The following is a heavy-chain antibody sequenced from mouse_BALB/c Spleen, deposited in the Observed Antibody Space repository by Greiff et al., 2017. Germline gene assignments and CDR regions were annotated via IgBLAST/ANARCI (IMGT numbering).Heavy chain of an antibody. CDR1: GFNIKDYY. Sequence: VQLQQSGAELVRSGASVKLSCTASGFNIKDYYMHWVKQRPEQGLEWIGWIDPENGDTEYAPKFQGKATLTADTSSSTAYMQLSSLTSEDSAVYFCAREGTNYGFAYWGQGTLVTVSA. V-gene: IGHV14-4*02. J-gene: IGHJ3*01. CDR2: IDPENGDT. D-gene: IGHD1-1*01. CDR3: AREGTNYGFAY.